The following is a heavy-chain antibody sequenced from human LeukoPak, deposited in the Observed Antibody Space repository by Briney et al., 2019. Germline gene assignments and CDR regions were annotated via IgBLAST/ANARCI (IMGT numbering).Heavy chain of an antibody. J-gene: IGHJ4*02. D-gene: IGHD6-19*01. Sequence: SQTLFLTCTVSGGSVSSGGYFWSWLRQHPGTGLEWLGYIYSSGSTYYNPSLKSRLTISVDTSKNQFSLKVSAVTAADTAVYYCATGPTYSSVDYWGQGTLVTVSS. CDR2: IYSSGST. CDR3: ATGPTYSSVDY. V-gene: IGHV4-31*03. CDR1: GGSVSSGGYF.